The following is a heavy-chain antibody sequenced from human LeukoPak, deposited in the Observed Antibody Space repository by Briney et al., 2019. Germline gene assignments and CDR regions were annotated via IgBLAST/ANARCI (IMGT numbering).Heavy chain of an antibody. CDR1: GYSFISSW. V-gene: IGHV5-51*01. J-gene: IGHJ3*02. D-gene: IGHD1-1*01. CDR2: IYPGDSNT. CDR3: ARQTRDAFDI. Sequence: GESLKISCKGSGYSFISSWIAWVRQMPGKGLEWMGLIYPGDSNTRYSPSFQGQVTISADKSIITAYVQWSSLKASDTAIYYCARQTRDAFDIWGQGTMVTVSS.